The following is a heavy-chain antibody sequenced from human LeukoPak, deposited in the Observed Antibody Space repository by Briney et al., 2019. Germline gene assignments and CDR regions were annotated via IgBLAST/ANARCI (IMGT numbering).Heavy chain of an antibody. CDR1: GGPISSYY. V-gene: IGHV4-59*01. CDR2: IYYSGST. J-gene: IGHJ3*02. CDR3: ARDLFRAFVS. Sequence: SETLSLTCTVSGGPISSYYWSWIRQPPGKGLEWIGYIYYSGSTNYNPSLKSRVTISVDTSKNQFSLKLSSVTAADTAVYYCARDLFRAFVSWGQGTMVTVSS.